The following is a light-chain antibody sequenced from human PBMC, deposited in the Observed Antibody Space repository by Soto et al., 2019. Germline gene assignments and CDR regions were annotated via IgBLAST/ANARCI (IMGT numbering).Light chain of an antibody. CDR1: QSVSSN. CDR2: GAS. Sequence: EIVMTQSPATLSVSPGERATLSCRASQSVSSNLAWYQQKPGQAPRLLIYGASTRATGIPARFSGSGSGTELTLTISSLQSEDVAVYYCQQYNNWPPYTCGQGTKLEIK. J-gene: IGKJ2*01. CDR3: QQYNNWPPYT. V-gene: IGKV3-15*01.